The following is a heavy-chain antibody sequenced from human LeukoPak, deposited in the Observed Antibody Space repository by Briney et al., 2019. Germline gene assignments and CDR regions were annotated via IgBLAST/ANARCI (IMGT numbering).Heavy chain of an antibody. CDR2: IKEDGSIE. D-gene: IGHD5-12*01. CDR1: GFTFSHYW. J-gene: IGHJ5*02. Sequence: GGSLRLSCVASGFTFSHYWMSWARQAPGKGLEWVANIKEDGSIEDYVDSVKGRFTVSRDNAKNSLYLEMNSLRVEDTAVYYCVSQQVAPPWGQGTLVIVSS. V-gene: IGHV3-7*01. CDR3: VSQQVAPP.